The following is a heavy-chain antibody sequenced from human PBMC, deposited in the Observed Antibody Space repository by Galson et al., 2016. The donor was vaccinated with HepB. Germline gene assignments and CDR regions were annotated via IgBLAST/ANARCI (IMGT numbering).Heavy chain of an antibody. CDR2: IHNSGST. CDR3: ARDEGFYNGMDV. CDR1: SGSVSSGGYY. J-gene: IGHJ6*02. D-gene: IGHD2-2*02. V-gene: IGHV4-61*08. Sequence: LSLTCTVSSGSVSSGGYYWSWIRQPPGKGLEWIGYIHNSGSTNYNPFLKSRVTIAVDTSKNQFSLKLSSVTAADTAVYYCARDEGFYNGMDVWGQGTTVTVS.